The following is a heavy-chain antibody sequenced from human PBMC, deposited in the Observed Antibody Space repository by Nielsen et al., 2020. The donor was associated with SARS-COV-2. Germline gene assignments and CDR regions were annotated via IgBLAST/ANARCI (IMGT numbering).Heavy chain of an antibody. V-gene: IGHV3-21*01. D-gene: IGHD3-22*01. CDR3: ARGPHYYDSSGYEDY. Sequence: GGSLRLSCAASGFTFSSYSMNWVRQAPGQGLEWVSSISSSSSYIYYADSVKGRFTISRDNAKNSLYLQMNSLRAEDTAVYYCARGPHYYDSSGYEDYWGQGTLVTVSS. CDR2: ISSSSSYI. CDR1: GFTFSSYS. J-gene: IGHJ4*02.